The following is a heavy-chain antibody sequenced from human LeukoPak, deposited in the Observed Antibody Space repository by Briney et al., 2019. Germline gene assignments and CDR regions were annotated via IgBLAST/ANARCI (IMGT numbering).Heavy chain of an antibody. D-gene: IGHD5-18*01. Sequence: SETLSLTCAVYGGSFSGYYWSWIRQPPGKGLEWIGEINHSGSTNYNPSLKSRVTISVDTSKNQFSLKLSSVTAADTAVYYCASGYSYVDRGYYYYYYGMDVWGQGTTVTVSS. J-gene: IGHJ6*02. V-gene: IGHV4-34*01. CDR1: GGSFSGYY. CDR2: INHSGST. CDR3: ASGYSYVDRGYYYYYYGMDV.